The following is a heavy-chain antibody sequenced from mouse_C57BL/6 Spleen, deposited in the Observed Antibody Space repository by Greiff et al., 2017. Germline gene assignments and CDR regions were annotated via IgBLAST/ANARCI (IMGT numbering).Heavy chain of an antibody. CDR2: IHPNSGST. J-gene: IGHJ2*01. Sequence: VQLQQPGAELVKPGASVKLSCKASGYTFTSYWMHWVKQRPGQGLEWIGMIHPNSGSTNYNEKFKSKATLTVDKSSSTAYMQLSSLTSEDSAVYYCAREEDSSGYFFDYWGQGTTLTVSS. CDR3: AREEDSSGYFFDY. D-gene: IGHD3-2*02. V-gene: IGHV1-64*01. CDR1: GYTFTSYW.